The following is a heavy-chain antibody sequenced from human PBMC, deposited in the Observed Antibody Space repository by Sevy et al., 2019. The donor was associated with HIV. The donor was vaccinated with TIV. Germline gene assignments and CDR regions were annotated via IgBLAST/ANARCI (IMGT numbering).Heavy chain of an antibody. V-gene: IGHV3-21*01. J-gene: IGHJ4*02. D-gene: IGHD2-2*01. CDR3: ARDGGCTSTSCLLYFDY. CDR1: RFTFSSYT. Sequence: GGSLRLSCAASRFTFSSYTMNWVRQAPGKGLEWVSSISSSSTYIYYADSLKGRFTISRDNAKNSVYLQMNSLRAEDTAVYYCARDGGCTSTSCLLYFDYWGQGTLVTVSS. CDR2: ISSSSTYI.